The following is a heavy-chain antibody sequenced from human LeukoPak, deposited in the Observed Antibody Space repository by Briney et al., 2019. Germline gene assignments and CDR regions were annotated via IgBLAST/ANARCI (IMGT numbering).Heavy chain of an antibody. CDR1: GYTLTELS. V-gene: IGHV1-24*01. CDR3: ATPSLVGATTYDAFDI. CDR2: FDPEDGET. D-gene: IGHD1-26*01. J-gene: IGHJ3*02. Sequence: GASVKVSCKVSGYTLTELSMHWVRQAPGKGLEWMGGFDPEDGETIYAQKFQGRVTMTEDTSTDTAYMELSSLRSEDTAVYYCATPSLVGATTYDAFDIWGQGTMVTVSS.